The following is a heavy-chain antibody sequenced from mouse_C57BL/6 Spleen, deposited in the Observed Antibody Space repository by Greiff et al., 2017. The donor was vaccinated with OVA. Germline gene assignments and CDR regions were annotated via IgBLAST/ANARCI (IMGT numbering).Heavy chain of an antibody. J-gene: IGHJ3*01. Sequence: EVQLQQSGPELVKPGASVKISCKASGYSFTGYYMNWVKQSPEKSLEWIGEINPSTGGTTYNQKFKAKATLTVDQSSSTAYMQLKSLTSEDSAVYYCARWGSWGQGTLVTVSA. CDR2: INPSTGGT. CDR3: ARWGS. CDR1: GYSFTGYY. V-gene: IGHV1-42*01.